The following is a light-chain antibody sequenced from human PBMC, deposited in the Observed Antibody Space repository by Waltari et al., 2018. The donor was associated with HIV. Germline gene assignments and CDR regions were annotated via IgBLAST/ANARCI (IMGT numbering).Light chain of an antibody. J-gene: IGLJ3*02. CDR2: QDS. CDR3: QAWDSSSWV. Sequence: SYELTQPPSVSVSPGQTASITYPGDQLEGKYVCWYPQKPGQSPVLVIYQDSKRPSGIPERFSGSNSGNTATLTISGTQAMDEADYYCQAWDSSSWVFGGGTKLTVL. V-gene: IGLV3-1*01. CDR1: QLEGKY.